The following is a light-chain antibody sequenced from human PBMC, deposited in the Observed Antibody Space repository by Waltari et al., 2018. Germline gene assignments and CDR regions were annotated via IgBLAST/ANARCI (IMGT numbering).Light chain of an antibody. CDR3: QQYSNLWT. V-gene: IGKV1-5*03. CDR2: KAP. J-gene: IGKJ1*01. CDR1: QIIDTW. Sequence: DIQMTQSPSTLSASVGDRVTITCRASQIIDTWLAWYQQKPGKAPKLLIFKAPTLETGVPSRFSGSGSGTEFTLTISSLQPDDFATYYCQQYSNLWTFGQGTRVDI.